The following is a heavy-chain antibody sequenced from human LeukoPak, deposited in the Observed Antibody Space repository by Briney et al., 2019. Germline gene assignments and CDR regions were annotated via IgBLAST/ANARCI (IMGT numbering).Heavy chain of an antibody. CDR3: ARDYLRDAFDI. CDR1: GYTFTSYG. J-gene: IGHJ3*02. V-gene: IGHV1-18*01. CDR2: ISAYNGNT. Sequence: ASVKVSCKASGYTFTSYGISWVRQAPGQGLEWMGGISAYNGNTNYAQKLQGRVTMTRNTSISTAYMELSSLRSEDTAVYYCARDYLRDAFDIWGQGTMVTVSS.